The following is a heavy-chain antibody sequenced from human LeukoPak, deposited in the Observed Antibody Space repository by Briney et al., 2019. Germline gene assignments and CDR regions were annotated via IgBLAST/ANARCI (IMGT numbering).Heavy chain of an antibody. V-gene: IGHV1-69*10. D-gene: IGHD2-8*01. CDR3: AGIPVFGVVLHQEPV. J-gene: IGHJ6*04. CDR2: FIPVLGTA. CDR1: GGTFSDYA. Sequence: GASVTVSFKASGGTFSDYALNWVRQAPGQGLEWMGVFIPVLGTANSTQNFQDRVSITADISTHTVYMELSSLKSEDTAVYFCAGIPVFGVVLHQEPVWGKGTTVTVSS.